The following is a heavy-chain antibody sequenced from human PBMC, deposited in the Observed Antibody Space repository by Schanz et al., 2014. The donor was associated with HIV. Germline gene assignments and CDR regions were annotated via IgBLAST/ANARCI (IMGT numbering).Heavy chain of an antibody. Sequence: QVQLVESGGGVVQPGRSLRLSCAASGFTFRSYGMHWVRQAPGKGLEWVAVIWYDGSNKYYADSVKGRFTLTRDSPKNILYLQMNNLRVDDTAVYYCARESYGALDHWGQGTLVTVS. CDR1: GFTFRSYG. CDR2: IWYDGSNK. V-gene: IGHV3-33*01. D-gene: IGHD4-17*01. CDR3: ARESYGALDH. J-gene: IGHJ4*01.